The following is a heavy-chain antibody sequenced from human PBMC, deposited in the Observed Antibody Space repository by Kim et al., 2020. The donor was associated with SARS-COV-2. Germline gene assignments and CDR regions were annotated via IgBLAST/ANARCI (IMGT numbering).Heavy chain of an antibody. V-gene: IGHV4-31*03. CDR1: GGSISSGGYY. CDR3: ARDVLAAAGKAYYYYYGRDV. CDR2: IYYSGST. D-gene: IGHD6-13*01. Sequence: SETLSLTCTVSGGSISSGGYYWSWIRQHPGKGLEWIGYIYYSGSTYYNPSLKSRVTISVDTSKNQFSLKLSSVTAADTAVYYCARDVLAAAGKAYYYYYGRDVWGQGTTVTVSS. J-gene: IGHJ6*02.